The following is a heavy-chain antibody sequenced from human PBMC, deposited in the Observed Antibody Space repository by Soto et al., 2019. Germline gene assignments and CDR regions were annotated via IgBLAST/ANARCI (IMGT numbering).Heavy chain of an antibody. CDR2: MNPNSGNT. Sequence: ASVKVSCKASGYTFTSYDINWVRQATGQGLEWMGWMNPNSGNTGYAQKFQGRVTMTRNTSISTAYMELSSRRSEDTAGYYCALMPRYSRGGYGGTVAYTGGFGYWGQGTLVPVSS. D-gene: IGHD6-19*01. CDR1: GYTFTSYD. J-gene: IGHJ4*02. V-gene: IGHV1-8*01. CDR3: ALMPRYSRGGYGGTVAYTGGFGY.